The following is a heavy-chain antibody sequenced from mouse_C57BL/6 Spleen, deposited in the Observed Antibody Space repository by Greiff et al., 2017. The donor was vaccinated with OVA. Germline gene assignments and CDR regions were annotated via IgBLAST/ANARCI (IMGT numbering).Heavy chain of an antibody. Sequence: EVMLVESGGDLVKPGGSLKLSCAASGFTFSSYGMSWVRQTPDKRLEWVATISSGGSYTYYPDSVKGRFTISRDNAKNTLYLQRSSLKSEDTAMYYCARRGEENSLAYWGQGTLVTVSA. J-gene: IGHJ3*01. CDR3: ARRGEENSLAY. CDR2: ISSGGSYT. CDR1: GFTFSSYG. V-gene: IGHV5-6*02.